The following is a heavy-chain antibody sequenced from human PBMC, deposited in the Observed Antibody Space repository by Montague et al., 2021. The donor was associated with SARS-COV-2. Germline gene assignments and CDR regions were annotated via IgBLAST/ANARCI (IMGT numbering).Heavy chain of an antibody. V-gene: IGHV4-39*07. J-gene: IGHJ6*02. CDR3: ARVGRQQLVRLAGIDG. CDR2: IYYSGSN. CDR1: GGSISSSSYY. D-gene: IGHD6-13*01. Sequence: SETRSLTCTVSGGSISSSSYYWGWIRPPPGKGLEWIGSIYYSGSNYYNPHLKSRVTIAVDTTKSQFSLKLSSVTAADTAVYYCARVGRQQLVRLAGIDGWGQGTTVTVSS.